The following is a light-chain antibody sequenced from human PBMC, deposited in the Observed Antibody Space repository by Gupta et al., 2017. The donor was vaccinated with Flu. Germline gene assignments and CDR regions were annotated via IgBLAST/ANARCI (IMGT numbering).Light chain of an antibody. CDR2: DNT. Sequence: QSVLTPPPSGSGAPGQRATISVSGSTSDIGAGYDVHWYQQQPVTVPRLLIYDNTNRPSAVPDRFSGSRSGASASLAITGLQAEDEANYYCQSYDNSLSASVFGTGTRVIVL. J-gene: IGLJ1*01. CDR1: TSDIGAGYD. CDR3: QSYDNSLSASV. V-gene: IGLV1-40*01.